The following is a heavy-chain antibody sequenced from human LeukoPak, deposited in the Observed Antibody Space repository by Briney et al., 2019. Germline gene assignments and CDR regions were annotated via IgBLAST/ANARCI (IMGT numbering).Heavy chain of an antibody. CDR1: GYTFTSYG. CDR3: ARLGGDHLGAYYYGMDV. J-gene: IGHJ6*02. D-gene: IGHD2-21*02. V-gene: IGHV1-18*01. CDR2: ISAYNGNT. Sequence: ASVKVSCKASGYTFTSYGISWVRQAPGQGLKWMGWISAYNGNTNYAQKLQGRVTMTTDTSTSTAYMELRSLRSDDTAVYYCARLGGDHLGAYYYGMDVWGQGTTVTVSS.